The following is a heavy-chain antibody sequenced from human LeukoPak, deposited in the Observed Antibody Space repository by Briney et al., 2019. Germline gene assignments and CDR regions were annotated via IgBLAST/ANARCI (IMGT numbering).Heavy chain of an antibody. CDR1: GFTFSSHW. CDR3: VRGTTSWKGVDY. V-gene: IGHV3-7*01. CDR2: VRGDGRKT. D-gene: IGHD2-2*01. Sequence: PGGSLRLSCAASGFTFSSHWMHWVRQAPGKGLECVATVRGDGRKTDYVDSVNGRFAISRDNARNSLHLDMSSLRAEDTAVYYCVRGTTSWKGVDYWGQGTLVTVSS. J-gene: IGHJ4*02.